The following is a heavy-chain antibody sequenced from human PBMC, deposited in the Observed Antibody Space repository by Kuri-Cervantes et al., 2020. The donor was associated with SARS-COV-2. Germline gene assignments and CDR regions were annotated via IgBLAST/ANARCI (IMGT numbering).Heavy chain of an antibody. D-gene: IGHD6-19*01. CDR2: INAGNGNT. V-gene: IGHV1-3*01. CDR1: GYTFTGYY. CDR3: AREGYSSTQAHYGMDV. Sequence: ASVKVSCKASGYTFTGYYMHWVRQAPGQRLEWMGWINAGNGNTKYSQKFQGRVTIIRDTSASTAYMELSSLRSEDTAVYYCAREGYSSTQAHYGMDVWGQGTTVTVSS. J-gene: IGHJ6*02.